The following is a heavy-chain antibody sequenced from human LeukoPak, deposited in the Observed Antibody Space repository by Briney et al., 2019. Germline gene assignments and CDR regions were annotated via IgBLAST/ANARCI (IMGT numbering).Heavy chain of an antibody. CDR3: ARGRRYSGSYGTDY. CDR2: IYYSGST. Sequence: PSETLSLTCTVSGGSISSYYWSWIRQPPGKGLEWIGYIYYSGSTNYNPSLKSRVTISVDTSKNQFSLKLSSVTAADTAVYYCARGRRYSGSYGTDYWGQGTLVTVSS. V-gene: IGHV4-59*01. D-gene: IGHD1-26*01. J-gene: IGHJ4*02. CDR1: GGSISSYY.